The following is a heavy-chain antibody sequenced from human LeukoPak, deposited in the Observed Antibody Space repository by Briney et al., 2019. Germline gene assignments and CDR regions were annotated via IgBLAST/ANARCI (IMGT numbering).Heavy chain of an antibody. CDR1: GGSFSGYY. D-gene: IGHD7-27*01. J-gene: IGHJ6*02. CDR2: INHSGST. CDR3: ARDPWGPTDYYYYGMDV. Sequence: SETLSLTCAVYGGSFSGYYWSWIRQPPGKGLEWIGEINHSGSTNYNPSLKSRVTISVDTSKNQFSLKLSSVTAADTAVYYCARDPWGPTDYYYYGMDVWGQGTTVTVSS. V-gene: IGHV4-34*01.